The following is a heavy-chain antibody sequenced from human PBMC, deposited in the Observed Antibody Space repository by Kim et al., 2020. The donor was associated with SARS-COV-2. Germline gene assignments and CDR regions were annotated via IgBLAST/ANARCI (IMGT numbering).Heavy chain of an antibody. J-gene: IGHJ3*02. Sequence: GGSLRLSCAASGFPFSSYAMHWVLQAPGKGLEWLSVISYAGSNKYYADSVKGRFTISRDNSKNTLYLQMNSLRAEDTAVYYCATFDQRILKGIAAAGFDAFDIWGQGTMVTVSS. V-gene: IGHV3-30*04. D-gene: IGHD6-13*01. CDR1: GFPFSSYA. CDR3: ATFDQRILKGIAAAGFDAFDI. CDR2: ISYAGSNK.